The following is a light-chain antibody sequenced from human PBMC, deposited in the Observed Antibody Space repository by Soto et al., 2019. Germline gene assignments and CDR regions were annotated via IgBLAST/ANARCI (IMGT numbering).Light chain of an antibody. V-gene: IGKV3-15*01. CDR2: GAS. Sequence: EILMTRSPATLSVSPGERVTLSCRASQSVSSYLAWYQQKPGQPPRLLIYGASTRATGIPARFSGSGSGTEFTLTISSLQSEDFAVYYCQQYNNWPKTFGQGTKVDI. CDR1: QSVSSY. CDR3: QQYNNWPKT. J-gene: IGKJ1*01.